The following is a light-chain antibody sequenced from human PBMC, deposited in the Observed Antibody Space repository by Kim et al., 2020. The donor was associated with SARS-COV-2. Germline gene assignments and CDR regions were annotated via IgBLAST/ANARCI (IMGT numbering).Light chain of an antibody. CDR1: SSDVGAYNH. CDR3: SSLTSSITYV. J-gene: IGLJ1*01. V-gene: IGLV2-14*01. Sequence: QSVLTQPASVSGSPGQSITISCTGTSSDVGAYNHVSWYQQHPGKAPKLMIYDVSEWPSGVSNRFSGSKSGNTASLTISWLQAEDEADYYCSSLTSSITYVFSTGTKVTVL. CDR2: DVS.